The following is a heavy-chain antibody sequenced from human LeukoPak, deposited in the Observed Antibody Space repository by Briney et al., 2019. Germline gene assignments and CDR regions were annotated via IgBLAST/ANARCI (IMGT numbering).Heavy chain of an antibody. CDR3: AGRATFIAAAGRLRGDWFDP. J-gene: IGHJ5*02. Sequence: PSETLSLTCTVSGGSISSYYWSWIRQPPGKGLEWIGYIYYSGSTNYNPSLKSRVTISVDTSKNQFSLKLSSVTAADTAVYYCAGRATFIAAAGRLRGDWFDPWGQGTLVTVSS. V-gene: IGHV4-59*08. D-gene: IGHD6-13*01. CDR2: IYYSGST. CDR1: GGSISSYY.